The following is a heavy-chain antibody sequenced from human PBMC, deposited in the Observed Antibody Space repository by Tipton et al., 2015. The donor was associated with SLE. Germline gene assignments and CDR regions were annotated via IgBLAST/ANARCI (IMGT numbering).Heavy chain of an antibody. CDR2: IYYSGST. CDR3: ARSAPLDAFDI. D-gene: IGHD6-25*01. J-gene: IGHJ3*02. V-gene: IGHV4-61*01. Sequence: TLSLTCTVSGGSVSSGSYYWSWIRQPPGKGLEWIGYIYYSGSTNYNPSLKSRVTISVDTSKNQFSLKLSSVTAADTAVYYCARSAPLDAFDIWGQGTMVTVSS. CDR1: GGSVSSGSYY.